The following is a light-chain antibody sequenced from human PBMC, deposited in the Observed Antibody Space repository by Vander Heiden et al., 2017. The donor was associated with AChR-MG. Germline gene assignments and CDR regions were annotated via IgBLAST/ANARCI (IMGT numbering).Light chain of an antibody. V-gene: IGKV3-20*01. J-gene: IGKJ4*01. CDR3: QQYGDSPLT. Sequence: VSTLSPGTLSLSRGARATLSCKASQRVNDNHLAWYQQKLGQTPRLLIHGASSRATGIPDRFSGSGSGTDFTLTISRLEPEDFAVYYCQQYGDSPLTFGGGTRVEI. CDR2: GAS. CDR1: QRVNDNH.